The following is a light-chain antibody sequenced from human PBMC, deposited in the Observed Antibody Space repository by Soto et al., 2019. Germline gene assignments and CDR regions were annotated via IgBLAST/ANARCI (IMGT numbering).Light chain of an antibody. V-gene: IGKV4-1*01. Sequence: DIVMTQSPASLAVSLGERATINCKSSQSVLYSSNNKNYLAWYQQKPGQPPKLLIYWASTRESGVPDRFSGSGSGTDFTLTISSLQAEDVAVYYCQQYYSTPPMYTFGQGTKLEIK. CDR2: WAS. CDR1: QSVLYSSNNKNY. CDR3: QQYYSTPPMYT. J-gene: IGKJ2*01.